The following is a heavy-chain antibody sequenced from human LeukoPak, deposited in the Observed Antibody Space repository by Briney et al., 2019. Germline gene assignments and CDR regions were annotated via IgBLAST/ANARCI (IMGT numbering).Heavy chain of an antibody. CDR1: GGTFSSYA. V-gene: IGHV1-69*04. CDR3: AEGEDIVVVPAARGDYYYYYGMDV. Sequence: SVKVSCKASGGTFSSYAISWVRQAHGQGLEWMGRIIPIIGIANYAQKFQGRVTITADKSTSTAYMELSSLRSEDTAVYYCAEGEDIVVVPAARGDYYYYYGMDVWGQGTTVTVSS. J-gene: IGHJ6*02. CDR2: IIPIIGIA. D-gene: IGHD2-2*01.